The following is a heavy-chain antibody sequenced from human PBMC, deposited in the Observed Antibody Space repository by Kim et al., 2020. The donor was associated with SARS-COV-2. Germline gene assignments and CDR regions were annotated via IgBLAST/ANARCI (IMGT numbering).Heavy chain of an antibody. V-gene: IGHV4-4*02. CDR1: GGSIRSSNR. Sequence: SETLSLTCVISGGSIRSSNRWSWVRQPPGKGLEWIGEIYQSGTTNNNPSLKSRVNMSLDKSKNLFSLKLTSVTAADTAVYYCARFAAAGGTGFYFDRWGQGTLVTVSS. D-gene: IGHD6-13*01. J-gene: IGHJ4*02. CDR3: ARFAAAGGTGFYFDR. CDR2: IYQSGTT.